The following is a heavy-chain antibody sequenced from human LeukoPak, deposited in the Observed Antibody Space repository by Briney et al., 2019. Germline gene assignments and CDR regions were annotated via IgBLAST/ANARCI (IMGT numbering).Heavy chain of an antibody. CDR1: GGTFSSYA. V-gene: IGHV1-69*13. CDR2: IIPIFGTA. D-gene: IGHD6-19*01. CDR3: AMWAGIAEAGFEGPFDY. J-gene: IGHJ4*02. Sequence: SVKVSCKASGGTFSSYAISWVRQAPGQGLEWMGGIIPIFGTANYAQKFQGRVTITADESTSTAYMELSSLRSEDTAVYYCAMWAGIAEAGFEGPFDYWGQGTLVTVSS.